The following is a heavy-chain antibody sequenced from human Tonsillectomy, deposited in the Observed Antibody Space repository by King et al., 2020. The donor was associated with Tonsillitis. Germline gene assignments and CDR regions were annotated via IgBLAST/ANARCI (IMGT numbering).Heavy chain of an antibody. D-gene: IGHD2-15*01. Sequence: VQLVESGAEVRKPGASVKVSCKASGYTFPSYGISWVRQAPGQGLEWMGWINAYNDNTIYAQKFQGRVTMTTDTSTSTAYMELRSLRSDDTALYYCARDAIYSCSGGSCYDPAFDIWGQGTMVTVSS. CDR2: INAYNDNT. CDR3: ARDAIYSCSGGSCYDPAFDI. CDR1: GYTFPSYG. J-gene: IGHJ3*02. V-gene: IGHV1-18*04.